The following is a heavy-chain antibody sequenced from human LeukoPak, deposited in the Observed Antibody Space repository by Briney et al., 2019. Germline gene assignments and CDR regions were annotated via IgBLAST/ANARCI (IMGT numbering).Heavy chain of an antibody. CDR1: GFTFSSYA. J-gene: IGHJ4*02. CDR3: AKLSTMTTYGYFDY. Sequence: GGSLRLSCAASGFTFSSYAVSWVRQAPGKGLEWVSAISGSGGSTYYEDSVKDRFTISRDNSKNTLYLQMNSLRAEDTAVYYCAKLSTMTTYGYFDYWGQGTLVTVSS. D-gene: IGHD4-17*01. CDR2: ISGSGGST. V-gene: IGHV3-23*01.